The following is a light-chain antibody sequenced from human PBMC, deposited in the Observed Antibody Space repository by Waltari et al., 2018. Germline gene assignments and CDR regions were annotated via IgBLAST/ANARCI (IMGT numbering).Light chain of an antibody. CDR2: GAS. Sequence: EIVLTQSPGTLSLSPGERATLSCRASQSVSSSYLAWYQQKPGQAPRRLVYGASSRATGIPDRFSGSGSGTDFTLTISRLEPVDFAVYYCQQYGSSPRTFGQGTTVNI. V-gene: IGKV3-20*01. J-gene: IGKJ1*01. CDR1: QSVSSSY. CDR3: QQYGSSPRT.